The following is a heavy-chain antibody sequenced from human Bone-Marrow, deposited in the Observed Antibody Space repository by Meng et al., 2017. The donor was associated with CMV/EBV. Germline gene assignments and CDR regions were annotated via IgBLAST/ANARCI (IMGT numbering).Heavy chain of an antibody. D-gene: IGHD3-3*01. CDR3: ARGHGLGRFRGNWFDS. CDR2: INPDSGDT. Sequence: ASVKVSCKDAAYRFTGYYLHWVRQAPGQGLEWMGWINPDSGDTNYAQKFQGRVTGTRDTSISTVYMELSSLRSVDTAVYYCARGHGLGRFRGNWFDSWGQGTLVTVSS. CDR1: AYRFTGYY. V-gene: IGHV1-2*02. J-gene: IGHJ5*01.